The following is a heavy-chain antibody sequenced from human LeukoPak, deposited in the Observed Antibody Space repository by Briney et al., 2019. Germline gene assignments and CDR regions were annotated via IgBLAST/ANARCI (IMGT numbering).Heavy chain of an antibody. CDR3: ARTPYSAYGMDV. V-gene: IGHV3-21*01. CDR2: ISSSSDYI. Sequence: GGSLRLSCAASGFTFSSYSMNWVRQAPGKGLEWVSSISSSSDYIYYADSVKGRFTISRDNAKNSLCLQMNSLRAEDTAVYYCARTPYSAYGMDVWGQGTTVTVSS. D-gene: IGHD2-15*01. CDR1: GFTFSSYS. J-gene: IGHJ6*02.